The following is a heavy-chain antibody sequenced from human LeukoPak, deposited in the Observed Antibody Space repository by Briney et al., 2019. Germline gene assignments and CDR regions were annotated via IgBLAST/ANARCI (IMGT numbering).Heavy chain of an antibody. CDR3: GIGAADDAFDI. D-gene: IGHD6-25*01. J-gene: IGHJ3*02. Sequence: GSLRLSCAASGFTFSSYSMNWVRQAPGKGLEWIGSIYYSGSTYYNPSLKSRVTISVDTSKNQFSLKLSSVTAADTAVYYCGIGAADDAFDIWGQGTMVTVSS. CDR1: GFTFSSYS. CDR2: IYYSGST. V-gene: IGHV4-39*07.